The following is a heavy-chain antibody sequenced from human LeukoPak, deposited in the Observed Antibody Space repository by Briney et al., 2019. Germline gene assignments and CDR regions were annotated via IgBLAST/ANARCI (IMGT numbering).Heavy chain of an antibody. CDR1: GHSFTSYW. CDR2: IYPGDSDT. V-gene: IGHV5-51*01. CDR3: ARRELTVAGSFDY. D-gene: IGHD6-19*01. Sequence: GESLKISCKGSGHSFTSYWISWVRQMPGKGLEWMGIIYPGDSDTRYSPSFQGQVTISADKSITTAYLQWSSLKASDTAMYYCARRELTVAGSFDYWGQGTLVTVSS. J-gene: IGHJ4*02.